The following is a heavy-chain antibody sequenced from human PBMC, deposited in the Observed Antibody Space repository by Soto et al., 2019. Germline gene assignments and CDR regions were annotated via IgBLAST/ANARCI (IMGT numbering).Heavy chain of an antibody. CDR1: GGTFSTYA. J-gene: IGHJ4*02. D-gene: IGHD5-18*01. CDR3: ASGIQLWLRRINNGYSG. V-gene: IGHV1-69*12. Sequence: QVQLVQSGAEVKKPESSVKVCCKAPGGTFSTYAISWVRQAPGQGLEWMGGIIPMFGTANYAQRFQDRVTITADESTNTVYMELSSLRSEDTAVYFCASGIQLWLRRINNGYSGWGQGTLVTVS. CDR2: IIPMFGTA.